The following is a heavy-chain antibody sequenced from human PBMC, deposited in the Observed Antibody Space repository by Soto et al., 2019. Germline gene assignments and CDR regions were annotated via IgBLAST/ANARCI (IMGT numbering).Heavy chain of an antibody. Sequence: GSLRLSCAASGFTFSSYGMHWVRQAPGKGLEWVAVIWYDGSNKYYADSVKGRFTISRDNSKNTLYLQMNSLRAEDTAVYYCARDLWRGYYYGMDVWGQGTTVTVSS. CDR1: GFTFSSYG. V-gene: IGHV3-33*01. CDR3: ARDLWRGYYYGMDV. J-gene: IGHJ6*02. D-gene: IGHD2-21*01. CDR2: IWYDGSNK.